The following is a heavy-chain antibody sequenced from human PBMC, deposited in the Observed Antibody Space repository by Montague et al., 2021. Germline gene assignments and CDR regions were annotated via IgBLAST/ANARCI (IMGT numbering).Heavy chain of an antibody. CDR3: APKIAAHKAHDGFSV. J-gene: IGHJ3*01. CDR1: GFSLATSGVG. CDR2: IFWDDDK. D-gene: IGHD6-13*01. Sequence: PALVKPTQTLTLTCTFSGFSLATSGVGVAWLRQPPGKALEWLALIFWDDDKRYSPSLKSRLTITKDTTKNQVVLTLTNTDPVDTATYFCAPKIAAHKAHDGFSVWGQGTVVTVS. V-gene: IGHV2-5*02.